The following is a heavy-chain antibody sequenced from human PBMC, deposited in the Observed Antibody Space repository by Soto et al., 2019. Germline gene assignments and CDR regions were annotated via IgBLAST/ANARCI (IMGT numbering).Heavy chain of an antibody. CDR2: IYWDDDK. CDR3: VRSMGGRWIQVDY. CDR1: GFSITTTGVG. J-gene: IGHJ4*02. Sequence: QITLKESGPTLVKPTQTLTLTCTFSGFSITTTGVGVGWIRQPPGRALEWLALIYWDDDKRCSAFLTTRVTITKETADNQVVLKLTDMDPVDTGTYYCVRSMGGRWIQVDYWGQGILVTVSS. V-gene: IGHV2-5*04. D-gene: IGHD5-18*01.